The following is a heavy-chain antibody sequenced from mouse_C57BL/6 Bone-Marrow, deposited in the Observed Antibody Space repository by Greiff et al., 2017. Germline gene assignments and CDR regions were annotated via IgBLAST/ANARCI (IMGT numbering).Heavy chain of an antibody. CDR2: SLPGSGST. CDR3: ARLGLPFDY. D-gene: IGHD2-4*01. Sequence: QVQLKQSGAELMKPWPSVKLSCKSTGYTFAGFWVGWVKQRPGPGLEWNGESLPGSGSTNYNEKFTGKATFTADTSSNTAYMQLSSLTTEDSAIYSCARLGLPFDYWGQGTTLPVSS. CDR1: GYTFAGFW. V-gene: IGHV1-9*01. J-gene: IGHJ2*01.